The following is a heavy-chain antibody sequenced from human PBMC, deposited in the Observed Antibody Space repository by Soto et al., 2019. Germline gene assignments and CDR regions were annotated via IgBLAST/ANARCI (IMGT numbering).Heavy chain of an antibody. CDR1: GFTFSTSG. CDR3: ANHGGFDI. D-gene: IGHD4-17*01. V-gene: IGHV3-23*01. Sequence: EVQLLESGGGLVQPGGSLRLSCAASGFTFSTSGMSWVRQAPGKGLEWVSSISGSGDYTNYADSVKGRFTISRDNSKKTLYLKINSLTAEDTAVYYWANHGGFDIWGQGTMVAVSS. CDR2: ISGSGDYT. J-gene: IGHJ3*02.